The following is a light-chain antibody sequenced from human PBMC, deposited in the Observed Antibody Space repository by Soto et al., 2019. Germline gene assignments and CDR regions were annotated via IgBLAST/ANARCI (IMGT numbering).Light chain of an antibody. Sequence: QSVLTQPPSVSAAPGQTVTISCSGSSSHIGNNYVSWYQQLPGTAPKVLIYDNNKRPSGIPDRCSGSKSGTSATLGITGLQTGDEADYYCGTWDSSPSAYVFGTGTKLTVL. CDR3: GTWDSSPSAYV. J-gene: IGLJ1*01. CDR2: DNN. V-gene: IGLV1-51*01. CDR1: SSHIGNNY.